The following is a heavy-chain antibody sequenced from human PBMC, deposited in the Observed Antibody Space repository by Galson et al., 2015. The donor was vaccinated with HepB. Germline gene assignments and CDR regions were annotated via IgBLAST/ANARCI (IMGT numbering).Heavy chain of an antibody. D-gene: IGHD1-26*01. J-gene: IGHJ4*02. Sequence: SVKVSCKASGYSFTSYGISWVRQAPGQGLEWMGWISTYNGNTNYAQKLQGRVTVTTDTSTSTAYMELRSLRSDDTAVYYCARGIVGVSVNDYWGQGTLVTVSS. CDR2: ISTYNGNT. CDR3: ARGIVGVSVNDY. CDR1: GYSFTSYG. V-gene: IGHV1-18*01.